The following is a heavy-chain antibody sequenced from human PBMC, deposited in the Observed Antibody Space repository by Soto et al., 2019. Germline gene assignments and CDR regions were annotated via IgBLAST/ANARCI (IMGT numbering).Heavy chain of an antibody. V-gene: IGHV4-59*01. CDR2: IYYSGST. D-gene: IGHD6-6*01. CDR1: GGSISSYY. Sequence: LSLTCTVSGGSISSYYWSWIRQPPGKGLEWIGYIYYSGSTNYNPSLKSRVTISVDTSKNQFSLKLSSVTAADTAVYYCARGDSSSSGWFDPWGQGTLVTVSS. J-gene: IGHJ5*02. CDR3: ARGDSSSSGWFDP.